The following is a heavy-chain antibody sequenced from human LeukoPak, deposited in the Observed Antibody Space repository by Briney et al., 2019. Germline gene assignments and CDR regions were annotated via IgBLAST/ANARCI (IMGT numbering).Heavy chain of an antibody. CDR1: GASIISDTYY. CDR3: ARMGIAVAATEAFDI. V-gene: IGHV4-39*07. D-gene: IGHD6-19*01. Sequence: SETLSLTCTVSGASIISDTYYWGWIRQPPGKGLEWIGEINHSGSTNYNPSLKSRVTISVDTSKNQFSLKLSSVTAADTAVYYCARMGIAVAATEAFDIWGQGTMVTVSS. J-gene: IGHJ3*02. CDR2: INHSGST.